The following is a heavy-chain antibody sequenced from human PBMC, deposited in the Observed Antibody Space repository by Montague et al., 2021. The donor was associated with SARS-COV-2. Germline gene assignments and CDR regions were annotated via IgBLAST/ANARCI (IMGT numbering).Heavy chain of an antibody. D-gene: IGHD3-9*01. J-gene: IGHJ6*03. V-gene: IGHV4-61*08. CDR2: IYYSGST. CDR3: ARDSRTDFDWLFPGSGSYYLDV. Sequence: LVKPTQTLTLTCTFSGFSLSTSGMCVSWIRQPPGKGLEWIGNIYYSGSTNYNPSLKSRVTISVDTSKNQFFLKLSSVNAADTAVYYCARDSRTDFDWLFPGSGSYYLDVWGQGATVTVSS. CDR1: GFSLSTSGMC.